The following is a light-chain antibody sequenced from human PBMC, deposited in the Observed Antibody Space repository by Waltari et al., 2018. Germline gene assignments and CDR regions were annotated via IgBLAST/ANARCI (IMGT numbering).Light chain of an antibody. CDR1: QNIRTY. CDR2: GAS. J-gene: IGKJ1*01. V-gene: IGKV1-39*01. Sequence: DIQMTQSPSSLSASVGDTVTVTCRASQNIRTYLNWYQQKTAKAPKLLIYGASTLQRGVPSRFRGSASGTEFTLTATNLQPDDFATYFCQQSFSSPWTFGQGTTVNI. CDR3: QQSFSSPWT.